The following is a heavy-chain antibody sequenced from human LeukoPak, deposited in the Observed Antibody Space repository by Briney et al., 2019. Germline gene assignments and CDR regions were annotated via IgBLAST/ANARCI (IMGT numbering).Heavy chain of an antibody. CDR1: GGTFSSYA. V-gene: IGHV1-69*01. CDR3: ARDCSGDGCPFDY. CDR2: IIPIFGTA. J-gene: IGHJ4*02. Sequence: ASVKVSCKASGGTFSSYAINWVRQAPGQGLEWMGGIIPIFGTANYAQKFQGRVTITADEPTSTAYMELSSLRSEDTAVYYCARDCSGDGCPFDYWGQGTLVTVSS. D-gene: IGHD2-15*01.